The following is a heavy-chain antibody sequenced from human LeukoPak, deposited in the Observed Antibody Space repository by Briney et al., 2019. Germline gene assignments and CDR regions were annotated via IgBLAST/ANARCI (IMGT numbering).Heavy chain of an antibody. CDR3: ARDGNGGNDAFDI. CDR1: GGSISSGGYS. CDR2: IYHSGST. Sequence: PSETLSLTCAVSGGSISSGGYSWSWIRQPPGKGLEWIGYIYHSGSTYYNPSLKSRVTISVDRSKNQFSLKLSSVTAADTAVYYCARDGNGGNDAFDIWGQGTMVTVSS. J-gene: IGHJ3*02. D-gene: IGHD4-23*01. V-gene: IGHV4-30-2*01.